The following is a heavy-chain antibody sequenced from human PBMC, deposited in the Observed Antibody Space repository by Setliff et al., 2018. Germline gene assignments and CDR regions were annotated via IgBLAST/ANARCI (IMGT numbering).Heavy chain of an antibody. J-gene: IGHJ6*03. CDR1: GGSFRGYY. CDR3: AREQWLDPPGYYYMDV. Sequence: PSETLSLTCAVYGGSFRGYYWSWIRQPAGKGLEWIGHIYIGGSANYNPSLKSRVTMSIDTSKNQFSLKLNSVTAADMAVYYCAREQWLDPPGYYYMDVWAKGTTVTVSS. D-gene: IGHD6-19*01. V-gene: IGHV4-4*07. CDR2: IYIGGSA.